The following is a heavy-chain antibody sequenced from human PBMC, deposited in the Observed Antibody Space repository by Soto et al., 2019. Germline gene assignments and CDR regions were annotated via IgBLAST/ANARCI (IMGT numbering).Heavy chain of an antibody. D-gene: IGHD2-2*01. V-gene: IGHV3-21*01. CDR2: ISSSSSYI. CDR3: ARVLGCSSTSCYHDAFDI. CDR1: GFTFSRYS. Sequence: EVQLVESGGGLVKPGGSLRLSCAASGFTFSRYSMNWVRQAPGKGLEWVSSISSSSSYIYYADSVKGRFTISRDNAKNSLYLQMNSLRAEDTAVYYCARVLGCSSTSCYHDAFDIWGQGTMVTVSS. J-gene: IGHJ3*02.